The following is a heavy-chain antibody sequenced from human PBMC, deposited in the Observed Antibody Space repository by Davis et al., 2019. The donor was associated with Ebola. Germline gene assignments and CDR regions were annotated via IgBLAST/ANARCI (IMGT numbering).Heavy chain of an antibody. V-gene: IGHV1-46*01. CDR3: ASDSGSYVNWFDP. CDR1: GYTFTSYY. Sequence: ASVKVSCKASGYTFTSYYMHWVRQAPGQGLEWMGIINPSGGSTSYAQKFQGRVTMTRDTSASTAYMELSSLRSEDTAVYYCASDSGSYVNWFDPWGQGTLVTVSS. J-gene: IGHJ5*02. D-gene: IGHD1-26*01. CDR2: INPSGGST.